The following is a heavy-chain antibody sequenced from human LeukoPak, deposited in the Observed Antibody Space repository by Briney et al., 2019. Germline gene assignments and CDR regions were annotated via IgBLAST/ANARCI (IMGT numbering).Heavy chain of an antibody. D-gene: IGHD2-2*01. V-gene: IGHV1-18*01. Sequence: ASVKVSCRASGYTFTSYGISWVRQAPGQGLEWMGWISAYNGNTNYAQKFQGRVTMTTDTSTSTAYMEPRSLRSDDTAVYYCARDHCSSTSCSSTPTNWFDPWGQGTLVTVSS. CDR3: ARDHCSSTSCSSTPTNWFDP. CDR2: ISAYNGNT. J-gene: IGHJ5*02. CDR1: GYTFTSYG.